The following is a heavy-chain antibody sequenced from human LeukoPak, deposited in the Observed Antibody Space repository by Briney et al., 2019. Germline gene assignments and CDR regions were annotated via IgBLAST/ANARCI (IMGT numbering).Heavy chain of an antibody. CDR1: GFSFSTFP. J-gene: IGHJ4*02. CDR3: AKDRWFGDLSPSDY. Sequence: GGSLSLSCAASGFSFSTFPMSWVRQTPGKGLEWVSHANGGGDVTHYVDSVKGRFTISRDNSKNTLYLQMDNLRVEDTALYYCAKDRWFGDLSPSDYWRQGTLVTVSS. D-gene: IGHD3-10*01. V-gene: IGHV3-23*01. CDR2: ANGGGDVT.